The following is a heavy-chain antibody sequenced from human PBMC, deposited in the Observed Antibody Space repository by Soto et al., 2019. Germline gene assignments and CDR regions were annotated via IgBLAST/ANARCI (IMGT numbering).Heavy chain of an antibody. J-gene: IGHJ6*03. CDR3: ARVWGGYDPGSYYYYYMDV. CDR1: GFTFSSYS. CDR2: ISSSSSTI. V-gene: IGHV3-48*01. Sequence: PGGSLRLSCAASGFTFSSYSMNWVRQAPGKGLEWVSYISSSSSTIYYADSVKGRFTISRDNAKNSLYLQMNSLRAEDTAVYYCARVWGGYDPGSYYYYYMDVWGKGTTVTVSS. D-gene: IGHD5-12*01.